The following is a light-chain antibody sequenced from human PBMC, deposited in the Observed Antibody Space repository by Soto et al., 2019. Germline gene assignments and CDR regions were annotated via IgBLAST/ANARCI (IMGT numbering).Light chain of an antibody. CDR1: QRVSSTY. CDR2: GAS. CDR3: QQYGSSPLT. V-gene: IGKV3-20*01. J-gene: IGKJ4*01. Sequence: EGVLTQSPGTLSLSPGERATLSCRASQRVSSTYLAWYQQKPGQAPRLLISGASSRATGIPDRFSGSGSGTDFTLTISRLEPEDFAVYYCQQYGSSPLTFGGGTKVEIK.